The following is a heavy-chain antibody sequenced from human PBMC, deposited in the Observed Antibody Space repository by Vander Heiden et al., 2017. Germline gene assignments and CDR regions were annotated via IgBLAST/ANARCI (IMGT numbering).Heavy chain of an antibody. CDR1: GFTFSSYA. J-gene: IGHJ4*02. CDR2: ISGSGGST. Sequence: EVLLFVSLCGFLQPVVSLSLSCAASGFTFSSYAMSWVRRAPVKGLGWASAISGSGGSTYYADSVKGRFTISRDNSKNTLYLQMNSLRAEDTAVYYCAKDLEYSSSSDPYFDYWGQGTLVTVSS. V-gene: IGHV3-23*01. D-gene: IGHD6-6*01. CDR3: AKDLEYSSSSDPYFDY.